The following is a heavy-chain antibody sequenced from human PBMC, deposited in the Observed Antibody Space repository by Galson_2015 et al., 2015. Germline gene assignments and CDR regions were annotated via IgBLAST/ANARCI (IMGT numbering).Heavy chain of an antibody. Sequence: QSGAEVKKPGESLRISCTGSGYSFTSYWISWVRQMPGKGLEWMGRIDPSDSYTNYSPSFQGHVTISADKSISTAYLQWSSLKASDTAMYYCARRLPLHPTYCSGGSCYPYYYGMDVWGQGTTVTVSS. CDR1: GYSFTSYW. J-gene: IGHJ6*02. CDR2: IDPSDSYT. D-gene: IGHD2-15*01. V-gene: IGHV5-10-1*01. CDR3: ARRLPLHPTYCSGGSCYPYYYGMDV.